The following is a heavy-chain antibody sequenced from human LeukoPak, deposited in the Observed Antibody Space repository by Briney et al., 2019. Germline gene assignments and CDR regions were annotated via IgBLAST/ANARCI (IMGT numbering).Heavy chain of an antibody. V-gene: IGHV1-69*04. CDR1: GGTFSSYA. D-gene: IGHD1-26*01. CDR3: ARAGPIVGATNYYYGMDV. CDR2: IIPIFGIA. Sequence: RASVKVSCKASGGTFSSYAISWVRQAPGQGLEWMGRIIPIFGIANYAQKFQGRVTITADKSTSTAYMELSSLRSEDTAVYYCARAGPIVGATNYYYGMDVWGQGTTVTVSS. J-gene: IGHJ6*02.